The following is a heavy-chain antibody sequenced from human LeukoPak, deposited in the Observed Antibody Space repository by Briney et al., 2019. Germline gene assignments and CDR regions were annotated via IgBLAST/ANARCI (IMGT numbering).Heavy chain of an antibody. CDR1: GGSISSSSYY. D-gene: IGHD3-10*01. J-gene: IGHJ5*02. V-gene: IGHV4-39*07. Sequence: SETLSLTCTVSGGSISSSSYYWGWIRQPPGKGLEWIGSIYYSGSTNYNPSLKSRVTISVDTSKNQFSLKLSSVTAADTAVYCCARYYYGSGSYFLGWFDPWGQGTLVTVSS. CDR2: IYYSGST. CDR3: ARYYYGSGSYFLGWFDP.